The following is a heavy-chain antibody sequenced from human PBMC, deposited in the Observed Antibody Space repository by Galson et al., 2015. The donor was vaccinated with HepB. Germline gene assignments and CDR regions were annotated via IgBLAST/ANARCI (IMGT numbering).Heavy chain of an antibody. CDR2: ISGSGGST. J-gene: IGHJ4*02. D-gene: IGHD3-10*01. CDR1: GFTFSSYA. Sequence: SLRLSCAASGFTFSSYAMSWVRQAPGKGLEWVSAISGSGGSTYYADSVKGRFTISRDNSKNTLYLQMNSLRAEDTAVYYCAKAASLWFGELSVSSDIYSYFDYWGQGTLVTVSS. V-gene: IGHV3-23*01. CDR3: AKAASLWFGELSVSSDIYSYFDY.